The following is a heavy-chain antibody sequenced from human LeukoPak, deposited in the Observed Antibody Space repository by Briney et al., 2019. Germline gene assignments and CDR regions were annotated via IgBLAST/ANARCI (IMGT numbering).Heavy chain of an antibody. CDR2: IIPIFGTA. CDR3: ARDNVGAYYYGSSGYYVGRYFQH. J-gene: IGHJ1*01. CDR1: GGTFSSYA. V-gene: IGHV1-69*13. D-gene: IGHD3-22*01. Sequence: SVKVSCKASGGTFSSYAISWVRQAPGQGLEWMGGIIPIFGTANYAQKFQGRVTITADESTSTAYMELSSLRSEDTAVYYCARDNVGAYYYGSSGYYVGRYFQHWGQGTLVTVSS.